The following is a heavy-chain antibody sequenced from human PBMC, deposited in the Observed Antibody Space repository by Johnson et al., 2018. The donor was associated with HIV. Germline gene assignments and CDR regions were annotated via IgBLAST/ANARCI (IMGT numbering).Heavy chain of an antibody. D-gene: IGHD3-10*01. CDR3: ARDRFGSGRPNAFDL. CDR2: TSYDEIKK. CDR1: GFIFSDYA. J-gene: IGHJ3*01. V-gene: IGHV3-30-3*01. Sequence: QVQLVESGGGVVQPGRSLRLSCAASGFIFSDYAMHWVRLAPGKGLEWVAVTSYDEIKKNYADSVKGRFTISRDNSKNTLYLQMNSLRIEDTAVYYCARDRFGSGRPNAFDLWGQGTMVTGSS.